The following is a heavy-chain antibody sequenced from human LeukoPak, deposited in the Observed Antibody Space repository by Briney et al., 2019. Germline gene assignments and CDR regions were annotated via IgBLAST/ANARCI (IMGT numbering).Heavy chain of an antibody. CDR3: ATYNSGSRNAFDI. D-gene: IGHD1-26*01. Sequence: SETLSLTCTVSGGSISGGAYYWTWIRQHPEKGLEWIGYMHYSGSTYYNPSLKSRITILVDTSKNQFSLKLSSVTAADTALYYCATYNSGSRNAFDIWGQGTMVTVSS. V-gene: IGHV4-31*03. J-gene: IGHJ3*02. CDR2: MHYSGST. CDR1: GGSISGGAYY.